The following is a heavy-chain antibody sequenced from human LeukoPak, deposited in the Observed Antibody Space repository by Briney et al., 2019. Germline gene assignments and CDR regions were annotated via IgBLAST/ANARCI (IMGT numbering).Heavy chain of an antibody. CDR3: ARLLTYCGGDCYSFDY. Sequence: SETLSLTCTVSGDSISSYYWSWIRQPPGKGLEYIGFIYSSGSTNYNPSLKSRVTISVDTFKNQVSLKMSSVTAADTALYYCARLLTYCGGDCYSFDYWGLGTRVTVSS. J-gene: IGHJ4*02. V-gene: IGHV4-59*08. D-gene: IGHD2-21*02. CDR1: GDSISSYY. CDR2: IYSSGST.